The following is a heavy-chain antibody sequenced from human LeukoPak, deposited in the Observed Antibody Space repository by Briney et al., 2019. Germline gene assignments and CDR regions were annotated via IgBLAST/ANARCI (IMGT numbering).Heavy chain of an antibody. CDR3: ARVVSGSWYYFDY. V-gene: IGHV4-59*01. J-gene: IGHJ4*02. Sequence: SETLSLTCTVSGGSISSYYWSWIRQPPGKGLEWIGYIYYSGSTNYNPSLKSRVTISVDTSKNQFSLKLSSVTAADTAVYYCARVVSGSWYYFDYWGQGTLVTVSS. D-gene: IGHD6-13*01. CDR2: IYYSGST. CDR1: GGSISSYY.